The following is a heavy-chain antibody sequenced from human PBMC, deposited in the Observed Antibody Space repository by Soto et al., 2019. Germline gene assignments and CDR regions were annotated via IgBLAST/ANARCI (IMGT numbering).Heavy chain of an antibody. D-gene: IGHD6-19*01. CDR1: GFTFSSYA. CDR3: ARAVESSGYNWFDP. J-gene: IGHJ5*02. Sequence: GSLRPSCAASGFTFSSYAMHWVRQAPGKGLEWVAVISYDGSNKYYADSVKGPFTISRDNSKNTLYLQMNSLRAEDTAVYYCARAVESSGYNWFDPWGQGTLVTVSS. CDR2: ISYDGSNK. V-gene: IGHV3-30-3*01.